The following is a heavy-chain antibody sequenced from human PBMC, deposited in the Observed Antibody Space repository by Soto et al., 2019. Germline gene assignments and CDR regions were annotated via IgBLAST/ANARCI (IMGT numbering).Heavy chain of an antibody. D-gene: IGHD1-7*01. CDR1: GGSISSSSYY. J-gene: IGHJ5*02. CDR3: ASVYNWNYSAFDP. CDR2: IYYSGST. V-gene: IGHV4-39*01. Sequence: QLQLQESGPGLVKPSETLSLTCTVSGGSISSSSYYWGWIRQPPGKGLEWIGSIYYSGSTYYNPSLKTRVTISVDTSNNQFSLKLSSVTAADTAVYYCASVYNWNYSAFDPWGQGTLVTVSS.